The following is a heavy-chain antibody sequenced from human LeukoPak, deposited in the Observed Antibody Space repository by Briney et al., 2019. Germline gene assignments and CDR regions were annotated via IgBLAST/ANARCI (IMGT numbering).Heavy chain of an antibody. J-gene: IGHJ5*02. CDR3: ARDES. V-gene: IGHV3-7*03. CDR1: GFTFSNSW. CDR2: IKEDGSEN. Sequence: GGSLRLSCAASGFTFSNSWMSWVRQAPGKGLEWVANIKEDGSENYYVDSVEGRFTISRDNAKNSLYMQMNSLGAEDTAVYYCARDESWGQGTLVAVSS.